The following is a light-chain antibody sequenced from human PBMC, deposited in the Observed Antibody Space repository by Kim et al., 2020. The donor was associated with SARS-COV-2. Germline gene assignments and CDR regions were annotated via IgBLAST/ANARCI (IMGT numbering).Light chain of an antibody. CDR1: SSDVGGYND. Sequence: GQSITSSCTGTSSDVGGYNDVSWYQQHPGKAPKLMIYDVSNRPSGVSNRFSGSKSGNTASLTISGLQAEDEADYYCSSYTSSSTRVFGTGTKVTVL. CDR3: SSYTSSSTRV. J-gene: IGLJ1*01. V-gene: IGLV2-14*03. CDR2: DVS.